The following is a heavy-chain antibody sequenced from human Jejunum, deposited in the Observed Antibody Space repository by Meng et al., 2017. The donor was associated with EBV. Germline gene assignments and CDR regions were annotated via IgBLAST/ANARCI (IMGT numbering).Heavy chain of an antibody. J-gene: IGHJ4*02. CDR3: ARTFGDYDAFDY. CDR1: GYTFTTYF. Sequence: QLVQSGAGVKKPWASVKGSCKASGYTFTTYFLHWVRQAPGQGLEWMGIINTRGGTTTYAQGFQGRVTMSRDTSTGTVYMDLSGLTSEDTAMYYCARTFGDYDAFDYWGQGTLVTVSS. V-gene: IGHV1-46*01. D-gene: IGHD4-17*01. CDR2: INTRGGTT.